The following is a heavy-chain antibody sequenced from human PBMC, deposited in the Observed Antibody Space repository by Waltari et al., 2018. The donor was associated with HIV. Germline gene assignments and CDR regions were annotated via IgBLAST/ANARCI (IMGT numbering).Heavy chain of an antibody. J-gene: IGHJ3*02. CDR1: GFTFSTYS. Sequence: EVQLVESGGGLVQPGGSLRLSCAASGFTFSTYSMSWVRQAPGKGLEGVAKKKEDGSGEEYVDSVKGRFTVSRDNGKNSLYLQMNRLRVEDTAVYYCAREPLGRADIWGQGTMVTVSS. CDR2: KKEDGSGE. V-gene: IGHV3-7*01. CDR3: AREPLGRADI. D-gene: IGHD3-3*02.